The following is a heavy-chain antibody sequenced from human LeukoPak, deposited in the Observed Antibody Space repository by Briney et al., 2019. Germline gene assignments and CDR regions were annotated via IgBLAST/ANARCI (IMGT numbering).Heavy chain of an antibody. Sequence: PGRSLRLSCAASGFTVSSNYMTWVRQAPGKGLEWVSVIYSGGSTYYADSVKGRFTISRDNSKNTLYLQMNSPRAEDTAVYYCARIVAGGAFDIWGQGTMVTVSS. D-gene: IGHD1-26*01. CDR2: IYSGGST. CDR1: GFTVSSNY. CDR3: ARIVAGGAFDI. J-gene: IGHJ3*02. V-gene: IGHV3-66*01.